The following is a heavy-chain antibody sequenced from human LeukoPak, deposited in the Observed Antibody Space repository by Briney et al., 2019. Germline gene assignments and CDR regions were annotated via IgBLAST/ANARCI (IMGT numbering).Heavy chain of an antibody. J-gene: IGHJ4*02. D-gene: IGHD2-15*01. CDR3: ARGRDIVLVVAALGY. Sequence: NPSETLSVNCTVSGYSISSGYYWGWIRQPPGKGLEWIGSIYHSGSTYYNPSLKSRVTISVDTSKNQFSLKLSSVTAADTAVYYCARGRDIVLVVAALGYWGQGTLVTVSS. CDR1: GYSISSGYY. CDR2: IYHSGST. V-gene: IGHV4-38-2*02.